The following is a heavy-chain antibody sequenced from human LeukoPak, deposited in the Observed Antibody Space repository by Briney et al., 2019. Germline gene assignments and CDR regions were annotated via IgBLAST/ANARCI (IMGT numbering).Heavy chain of an antibody. CDR2: INGDGSST. D-gene: IGHD7-27*01. V-gene: IGHV3-74*01. J-gene: IGHJ4*02. CDR3: ARDYDWGFDY. CDR1: GFIFNNYW. Sequence: GGSLRLSCAASGFIFNNYWMHWVRQTPGEGPLWLSRINGDGSSTSYAYSVQGRFIISRDNAKNTLYLQMNTLRAEDTAVYYCARDYDWGFDYWGQGTLVTVSS.